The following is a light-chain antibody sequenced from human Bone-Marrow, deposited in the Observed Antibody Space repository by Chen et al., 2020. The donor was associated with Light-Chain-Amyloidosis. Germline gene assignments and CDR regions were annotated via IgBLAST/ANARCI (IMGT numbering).Light chain of an antibody. CDR2: SNN. CDR1: SSNIGSNT. V-gene: IGLV1-44*01. J-gene: IGLJ3*02. CDR3: AAWDDSPLV. Sequence: QSVLTQPPSASGTPGQRGTISCSGSSSNIGSNTVNWYQQLPGTAPKLLIYSNNQRPSGVPDRFSGSKSGTSASLAISGLQSEDEADYYCAAWDDSPLVFGGGTKLTVL.